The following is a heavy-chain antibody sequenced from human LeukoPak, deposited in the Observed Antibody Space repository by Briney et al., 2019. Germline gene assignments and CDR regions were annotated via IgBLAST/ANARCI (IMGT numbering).Heavy chain of an antibody. Sequence: PSETLSLTCTVSGGSISSYYWSWIRQPPGKGLEWIGYIYYSGSTNYNPSLKSRVTISVDTSKNQFSLKLSSVTAADTAVYYCVRMSTQWLVRGGAFDIWGQGTMVTVSS. CDR1: GGSISSYY. V-gene: IGHV4-59*01. CDR2: IYYSGST. J-gene: IGHJ3*02. D-gene: IGHD6-19*01. CDR3: VRMSTQWLVRGGAFDI.